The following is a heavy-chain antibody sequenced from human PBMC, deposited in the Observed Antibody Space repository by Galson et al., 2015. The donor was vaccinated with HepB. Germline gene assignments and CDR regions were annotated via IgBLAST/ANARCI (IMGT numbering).Heavy chain of an antibody. V-gene: IGHV1-18*01. CDR1: GYTFTING. D-gene: IGHD4/OR15-4a*01. CDR2: ISSNEGNT. Sequence: SVKVSCKASGYTFTINGISWVRQTPGQGLEWLGWISSNEGNTKYAQKYQGRITLTRDTSASTAYLELRSLRSDDTAMYYCARDRDYRFDFWGQGTLVTVSS. CDR3: ARDRDYRFDF. J-gene: IGHJ4*02.